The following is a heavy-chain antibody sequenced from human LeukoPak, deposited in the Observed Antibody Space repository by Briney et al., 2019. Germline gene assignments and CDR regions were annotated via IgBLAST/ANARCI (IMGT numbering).Heavy chain of an antibody. J-gene: IGHJ4*02. CDR2: IIPIFGTA. CDR3: ATGGSGYYPSVD. Sequence: ASVKVSCKASGGTFSSYAISWVRQAPGQGLEWMGGIIPIFGTANYAQKFQGRVTMAEDTSTDTAYMELSSLRSEDTAVYYCATGGSGYYPSVDWGQGTLVTVSS. D-gene: IGHD3-22*01. V-gene: IGHV1-69*06. CDR1: GGTFSSYA.